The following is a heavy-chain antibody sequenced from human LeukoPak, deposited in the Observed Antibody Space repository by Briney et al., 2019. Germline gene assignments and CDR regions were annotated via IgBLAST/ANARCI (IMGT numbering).Heavy chain of an antibody. CDR2: IIPIFGTA. Sequence: SVKVSCKASGYTFTSYDINWVRQAPGQGLEWMGRIIPIFGTANYAQKFQGRVTITTDESTSTAYMELSSLRSEDTAVYYCARVIRSWFDPWGQGTLVTVSS. CDR1: GYTFTSYD. V-gene: IGHV1-69*05. CDR3: ARVIRSWFDP. J-gene: IGHJ5*02. D-gene: IGHD3-3*01.